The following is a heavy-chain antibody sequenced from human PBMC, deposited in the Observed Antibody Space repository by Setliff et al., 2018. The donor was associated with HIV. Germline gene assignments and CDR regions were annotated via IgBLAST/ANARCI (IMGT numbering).Heavy chain of an antibody. V-gene: IGHV1-24*01. Sequence: ASVKVSCKISGYTLSELSMHWVRQAPGKGLEWMVGFNPEEGKTIYAQKFQGRVTMTEDTSTDTAFMDLNNLRSEDTAVYYCAASTSSRHYYGSALWGRGTLVTVSS. CDR2: FNPEEGKT. CDR1: GYTLSELS. D-gene: IGHD3-10*01. J-gene: IGHJ2*01. CDR3: AASTSSRHYYGSAL.